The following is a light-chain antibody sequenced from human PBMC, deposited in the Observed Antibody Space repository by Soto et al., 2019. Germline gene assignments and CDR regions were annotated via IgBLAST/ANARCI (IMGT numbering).Light chain of an antibody. CDR3: QQYNNWPLT. Sequence: EIVMTQSPATLSVSPGERATLSCRASQSVSSNLAWYQQKPGQAPRLLIYGASTRATGIPARFSGSGSGTEFPLTISSLQSEEFAVYYCQQYNNWPLTFGPGTKVDIK. J-gene: IGKJ3*01. V-gene: IGKV3-15*01. CDR1: QSVSSN. CDR2: GAS.